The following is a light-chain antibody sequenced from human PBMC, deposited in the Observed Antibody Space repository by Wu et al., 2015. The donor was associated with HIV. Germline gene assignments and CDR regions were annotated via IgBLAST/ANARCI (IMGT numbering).Light chain of an antibody. Sequence: EIVMTQSPATLSVSPGERATLSCRASQSVGSNLAWYQHRRGRTPRLLIYAASTRVTGIPARFSGGGSGTEFTLTISSLQSEDFAVYYCQQYNDIWTFGQGTRVEI. CDR3: QQYNDIWT. V-gene: IGKV3-15*01. CDR2: AAS. J-gene: IGKJ1*01. CDR1: QSVGSN.